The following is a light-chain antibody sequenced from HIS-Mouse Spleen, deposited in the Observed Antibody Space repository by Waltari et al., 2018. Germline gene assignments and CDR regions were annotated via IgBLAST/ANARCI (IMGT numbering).Light chain of an antibody. V-gene: IGKV1-9*01. Sequence: DIQFTQSPSFLSASVGDRVTITCRASQGISSYLAWYQQKPGKAPKLRIYAASTLQSGVPSRFSGSGSGTEFTLTISSLQPEDFATYYCQQLNSYPPTFGQGTKVEIK. J-gene: IGKJ1*01. CDR1: QGISSY. CDR3: QQLNSYPPT. CDR2: AAS.